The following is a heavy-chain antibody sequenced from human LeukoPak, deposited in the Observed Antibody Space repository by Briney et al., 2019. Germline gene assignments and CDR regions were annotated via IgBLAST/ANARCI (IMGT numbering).Heavy chain of an antibody. CDR2: ISGSGGST. CDR1: GFTFSSYA. CDR3: AKDYSSSWYVYFQH. D-gene: IGHD6-13*01. Sequence: GGSLRPSCAASGFTFSSYAMSWVRQAPGKGLEWVSAISGSGGSTYYADSVKGRFTISRDNSKNTLYLQMNSLRAEDTAVYYCAKDYSSSWYVYFQHWGQGTLVTVPS. J-gene: IGHJ1*01. V-gene: IGHV3-23*01.